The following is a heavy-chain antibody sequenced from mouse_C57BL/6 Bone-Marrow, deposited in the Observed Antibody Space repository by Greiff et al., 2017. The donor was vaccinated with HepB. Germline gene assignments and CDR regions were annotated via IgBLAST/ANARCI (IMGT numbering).Heavy chain of an antibody. CDR3: ARRKGLWYFDV. Sequence: DVMLVESGGDLVKPGGSLKLSCAASGFTFSSYGMSWVRQTPEKRLEWVATISSGGSYTYYTDSVKGRFTISRDNAKNTLYLQMSSLKSEDTAMYYCARRKGLWYFDVWGTGTTVTVSS. V-gene: IGHV5-6*02. J-gene: IGHJ1*03. CDR1: GFTFSSYG. D-gene: IGHD3-1*01. CDR2: ISSGGSYT.